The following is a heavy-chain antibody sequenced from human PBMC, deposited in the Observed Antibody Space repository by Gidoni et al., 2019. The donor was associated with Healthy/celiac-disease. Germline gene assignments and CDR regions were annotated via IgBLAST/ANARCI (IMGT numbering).Heavy chain of an antibody. V-gene: IGHV3-33*01. Sequence: QVQLVESGGGVVQPGRSLRLSCAASGFNVSSYGMHWVRQAPGKGLEWVAVIWYDGSNKYYADSVKGRFTISRDNSKNTLYLQMNSLRAEDTAVYYCARDSRTDPYYFDYWGQGTLVTVSS. CDR3: ARDSRTDPYYFDY. D-gene: IGHD1-1*01. CDR2: IWYDGSNK. CDR1: GFNVSSYG. J-gene: IGHJ4*02.